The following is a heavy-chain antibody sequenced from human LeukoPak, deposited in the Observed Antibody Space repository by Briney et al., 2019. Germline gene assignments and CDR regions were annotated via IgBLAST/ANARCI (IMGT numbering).Heavy chain of an antibody. CDR1: GDSISSAGFY. CDR2: IYYSGTI. J-gene: IGHJ3*02. D-gene: IGHD2-2*01. CDR3: ARGGDCSSTSCHDAFDI. V-gene: IGHV4-30-2*01. Sequence: SETLSLTCTVSGDSISSAGFYWNWIWQPPGKGLEWIGHIYYSGTIYYNPSLKSRVTISIDKSNNQFSLRLSSVTAADTAVYYCARGGDCSSTSCHDAFDIWGQGTMVTVSS.